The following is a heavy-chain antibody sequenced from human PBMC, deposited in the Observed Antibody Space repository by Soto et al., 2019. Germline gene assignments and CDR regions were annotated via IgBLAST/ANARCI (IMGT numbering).Heavy chain of an antibody. J-gene: IGHJ6*02. V-gene: IGHV1-18*04. CDR3: ASCYDSSGYYYGNYYYYGMDV. CDR1: GYTFTSYG. Sequence: ASVKVSCKASGYTFTSYGISWVRQAPGQGLEWMGWISAYNGNTNYAQKLQGRVTMTTDTSTSTAYMELRSLRSDDTAVYYCASCYDSSGYYYGNYYYYGMDVWGQGTTVTVSS. CDR2: ISAYNGNT. D-gene: IGHD3-22*01.